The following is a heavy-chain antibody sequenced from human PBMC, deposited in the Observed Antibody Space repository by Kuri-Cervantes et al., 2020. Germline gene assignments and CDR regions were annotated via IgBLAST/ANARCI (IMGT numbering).Heavy chain of an antibody. V-gene: IGHV3-21*03. D-gene: IGHD6-13*01. J-gene: IGHJ1*01. CDR3: ARRSTYSSSWYDYFQH. CDR1: GFTFSSYS. CDR2: ISSSSSYI. Sequence: GESLKISCAASGFTFSSYSMNWVRQAPGKGLEWVSSISSSSSYIYYADSVKGRFTISRDNAKNSLYLQMNSLRAEDTAVYYCARRSTYSSSWYDYFQHWGQGTLVTVSS.